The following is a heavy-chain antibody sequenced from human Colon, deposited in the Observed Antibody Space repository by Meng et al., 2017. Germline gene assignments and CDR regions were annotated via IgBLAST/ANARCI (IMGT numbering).Heavy chain of an antibody. V-gene: IGHV4-31*03. Sequence: QVQLQESGPGLVKPSQTLSLTCTVSVGSISSGGYYWSWIRQHPGKGLEWIGYIYYSGSTYYNPSLKSRVTISVDTSKNQFSLKLSSVTAADTAVYYCARGTRVGATRGDWFDPWGQGTLVTVSS. CDR1: VGSISSGGYY. CDR2: IYYSGST. J-gene: IGHJ5*02. D-gene: IGHD1-26*01. CDR3: ARGTRVGATRGDWFDP.